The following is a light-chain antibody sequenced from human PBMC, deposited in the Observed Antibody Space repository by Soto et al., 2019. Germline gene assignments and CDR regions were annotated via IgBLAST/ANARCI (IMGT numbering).Light chain of an antibody. Sequence: EIVLTQSPATLSLSPGERATLSCRASQSVGSYLAWYQQKPGQAPRLLMYDASNRAAGIPARFSGSGSGTDFTLTISSLEPEDFAVYYCQQRSNWPPVTFGPGTKVDIK. CDR3: QQRSNWPPVT. V-gene: IGKV3-11*01. J-gene: IGKJ3*01. CDR1: QSVGSY. CDR2: DAS.